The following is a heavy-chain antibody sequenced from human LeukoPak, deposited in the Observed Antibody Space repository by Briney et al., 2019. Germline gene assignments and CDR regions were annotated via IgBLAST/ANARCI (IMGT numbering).Heavy chain of an antibody. V-gene: IGHV4-61*09. D-gene: IGHD3-3*01. J-gene: IGHJ6*02. CDR1: GDSISRGHYY. CDR2: IFTSGST. CDR3: ARGGGTGEYDFWTGSQNYYGMAV. Sequence: SQTLSLTCIVSGDSISRGHYYWSWIRQPAGQGLEWVGHIFTSGSTNYNPSLKSRLTLSVDTSKNQFSLRLSSVTAADTAMYHCARGGGTGEYDFWTGSQNYYGMAVWGQGTAVTASS.